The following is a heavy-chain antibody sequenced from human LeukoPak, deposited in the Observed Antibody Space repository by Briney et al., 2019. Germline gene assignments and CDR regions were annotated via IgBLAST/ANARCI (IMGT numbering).Heavy chain of an antibody. Sequence: ASVKVSCKASGYTFTSYDINWVRQATGQGLEWMGWMNPNSGNTGYAQKFQGRVTMTRNTSISTAYMELSSLRSEDTAVYYCARDKAVAVRGWFDPWGQGTLVTVSS. CDR2: MNPNSGNT. D-gene: IGHD6-19*01. CDR1: GYTFTSYD. J-gene: IGHJ5*02. V-gene: IGHV1-8*01. CDR3: ARDKAVAVRGWFDP.